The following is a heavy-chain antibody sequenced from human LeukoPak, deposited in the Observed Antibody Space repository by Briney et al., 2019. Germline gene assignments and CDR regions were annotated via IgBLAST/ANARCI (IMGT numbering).Heavy chain of an antibody. CDR1: GGSFSGYY. Sequence: KPSETLSLTCAAYGGSFSGYYWSWIRQPPGKGLEWIGEINHSGSTNYNPSLKSRVTISVDTSKNQFSLKLSSVTAADTAVYYCARGERITMIVVVIRAAFDIWGQGTMVTVSS. J-gene: IGHJ3*02. CDR3: ARGERITMIVVVIRAAFDI. CDR2: INHSGST. D-gene: IGHD3-22*01. V-gene: IGHV4-34*01.